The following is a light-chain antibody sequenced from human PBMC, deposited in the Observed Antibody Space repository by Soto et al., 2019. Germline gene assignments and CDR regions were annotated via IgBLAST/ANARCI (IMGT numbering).Light chain of an antibody. CDR1: QSVNSNY. Sequence: EIVLTQSPGTLSLSPGERATLSCRASQSVNSNYLAWYQQKPGQVPRPLIYGASIRAAGVPDRLSGSGSGTDFTLTISRLEPEDYAVYXXQQYGTSPHTFGQGTKLEIK. J-gene: IGKJ2*01. CDR2: GAS. CDR3: QQYGTSPHT. V-gene: IGKV3-20*01.